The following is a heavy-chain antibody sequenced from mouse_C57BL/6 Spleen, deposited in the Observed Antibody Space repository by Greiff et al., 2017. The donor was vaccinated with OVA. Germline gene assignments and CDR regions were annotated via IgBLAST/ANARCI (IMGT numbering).Heavy chain of an antibody. J-gene: IGHJ1*03. CDR3: ARDDGYYDWYFDV. Sequence: DVHLVESEGGLVQPGSSMKLSCTASGFTFSDYYMAWVRQVPEKGLEWVANINYDGSSTYYLDSLKSRFIISRDNAKNILYLQMSSLKSEDTATYYCARDDGYYDWYFDVWGTGTTVTVSS. D-gene: IGHD2-3*01. V-gene: IGHV5-16*01. CDR1: GFTFSDYY. CDR2: INYDGSST.